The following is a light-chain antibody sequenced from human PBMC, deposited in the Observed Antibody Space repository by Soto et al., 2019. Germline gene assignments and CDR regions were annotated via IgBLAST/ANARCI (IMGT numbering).Light chain of an antibody. CDR3: SAYGGRYNYV. Sequence: QSVLTQPASVSGSPGQSITVSCTGTISDIGTYNYVSWYQLHPGKAPKLMIYDVSNRPSGVSNRFSGSKSGNTASLTISGLQPVDEDDYYCSAYGGRYNYVFGTGTKVTVL. V-gene: IGLV2-14*01. J-gene: IGLJ1*01. CDR1: ISDIGTYNY. CDR2: DVS.